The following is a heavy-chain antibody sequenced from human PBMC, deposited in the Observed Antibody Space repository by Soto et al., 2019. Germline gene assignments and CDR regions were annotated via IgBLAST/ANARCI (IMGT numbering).Heavy chain of an antibody. J-gene: IGHJ6*02. CDR2: IHPSGGST. CDR3: ARERGVLRYFDWSPQPYYCYGMDV. D-gene: IGHD3-9*01. Sequence: ASVKVSCKASGYSFTNYYMHWVRQAPGQGFEWMGIIHPSGGSTNYAQKFRGRVTMTRDTSTSTVYMELSSLRSDDTAVYYCARERGVLRYFDWSPQPYYCYGMDVWGQGTSVTVSS. CDR1: GYSFTNYY. V-gene: IGHV1-46*01.